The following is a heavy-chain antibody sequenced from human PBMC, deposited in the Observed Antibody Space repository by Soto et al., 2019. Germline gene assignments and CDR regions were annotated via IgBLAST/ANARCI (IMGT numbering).Heavy chain of an antibody. CDR1: GFTFSNAW. CDR2: IKSKTDGGTT. CDR3: TTPAGMVHVDY. J-gene: IGHJ4*02. V-gene: IGHV3-15*01. D-gene: IGHD1-1*01. Sequence: GGSLRLSCAASGFTFSNAWMSWVRQAPGKGLEWVGRIKSKTDGGTTDYAAPVKGRFTISRDGSKNTLYLQMNSLKTEDTAVYYCTTPAGMVHVDYWGQGTLVTVST.